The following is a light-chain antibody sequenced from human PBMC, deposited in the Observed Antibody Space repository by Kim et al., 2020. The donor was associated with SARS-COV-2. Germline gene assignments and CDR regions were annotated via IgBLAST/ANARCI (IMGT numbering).Light chain of an antibody. V-gene: IGLV3-25*03. CDR2: KDS. CDR3: QSADSSGTYVV. J-gene: IGLJ2*01. Sequence: SPGQTARITCSGDALPKQYAYWYQQKPGQAPVLVIYKDSDRPSGIPERFSGSSSGTTVTLTISGVQAEDEADYYCQSADSSGTYVVFGGGTKLTVL. CDR1: ALPKQY.